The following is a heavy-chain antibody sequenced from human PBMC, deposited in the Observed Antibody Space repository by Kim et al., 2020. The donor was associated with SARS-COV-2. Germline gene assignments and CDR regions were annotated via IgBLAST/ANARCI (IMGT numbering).Heavy chain of an antibody. V-gene: IGHV4-31*03. J-gene: IGHJ5*02. D-gene: IGHD2-21*02. Sequence: SETLSLTCTVSGGTISSGGYYWSWIRQLPGKGLEWIGHIYYSGSTYYNPSLKSRVTISVDTSKNQFSLKLSSVTAADTAVYYCARGYCGGDCYDWFDPWGQGTLVTVSS. CDR3: ARGYCGGDCYDWFDP. CDR2: IYYSGST. CDR1: GGTISSGGYY.